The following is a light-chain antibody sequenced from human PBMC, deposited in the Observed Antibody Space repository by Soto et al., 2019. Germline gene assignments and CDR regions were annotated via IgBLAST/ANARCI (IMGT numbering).Light chain of an antibody. Sequence: ASQLTQSPSSLSASVGDRGTITSRASEGVSSAIAWYQQKPGKAPKVLIYDDSNLQSGVPSRFSGSGSGTDLALTISSLQPDDYATYYCQLFNSYPPMSTFGQGTKLEIK. CDR3: QLFNSYPPMST. V-gene: IGKV1-13*02. CDR2: DDS. J-gene: IGKJ2*01. CDR1: EGVSSA.